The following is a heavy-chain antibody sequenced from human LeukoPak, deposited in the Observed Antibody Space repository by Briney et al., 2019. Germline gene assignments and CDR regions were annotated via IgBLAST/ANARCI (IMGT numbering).Heavy chain of an antibody. CDR1: GGSISSSSYY. J-gene: IGHJ4*02. D-gene: IGHD6-13*01. CDR2: IYYSGST. V-gene: IGHV4-39*01. CDR3: ARRGSSWYYFDY. Sequence: SETLSLTCTVSGGSISSSSYYWGWIRRPPGKGLEWIGSIYYSGSTYYNPSLKSRVTISVDTSKNQFSLKLSSVTAADTAVYYCARRGSSWYYFDYWGQGTLVTVSS.